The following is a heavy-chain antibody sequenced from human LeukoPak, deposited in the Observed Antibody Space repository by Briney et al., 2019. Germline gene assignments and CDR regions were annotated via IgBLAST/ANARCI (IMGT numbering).Heavy chain of an antibody. CDR1: GYTFTSYY. CDR3: ARLRGLRVAVRFFDY. D-gene: IGHD6-6*01. CDR2: INPSGGSA. Sequence: ASVKVSCKASGYTFTSYYMHWVRQAPGQGLEWMGMINPSGGSAGNAQKFQGRLTMTRDMSTSTVYMELNSLRSDDTAVYYCARLRGLRVAVRFFDYWGQGTLVTVPS. J-gene: IGHJ4*02. V-gene: IGHV1-46*01.